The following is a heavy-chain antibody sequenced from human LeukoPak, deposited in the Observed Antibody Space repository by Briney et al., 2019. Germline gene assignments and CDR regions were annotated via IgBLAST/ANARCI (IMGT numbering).Heavy chain of an antibody. CDR3: ARAVIEQWRTLDY. CDR2: IYHSGST. J-gene: IGHJ4*02. CDR1: GGSISSSNW. Sequence: PSGTLSLTCAVSGGSISSSNWWSWVRQPPGKGLEWIGEIYHSGSTNYNPSLKSRVTISVDKSKNQFSLKLSSVTAADTAVYYCARAVIEQWRTLDYWGQGTLVTVSS. V-gene: IGHV4-4*02. D-gene: IGHD6-19*01.